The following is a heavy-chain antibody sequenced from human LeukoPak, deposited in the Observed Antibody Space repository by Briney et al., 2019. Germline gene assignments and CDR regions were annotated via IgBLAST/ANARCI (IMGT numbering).Heavy chain of an antibody. CDR3: AKEGDYYYYYMDV. V-gene: IGHV3-30*02. Sequence: GGSLRLSCAASGFTFSSYGMHWVLQAPGKGLEWVAFIRYDGSNKYYADSVKGRFTISRDNSKNTLYLQMNSLRAEDTAVYYFAKEGDYYYYYMDVWGKGTSVTVSS. D-gene: IGHD1-26*01. J-gene: IGHJ6*03. CDR2: IRYDGSNK. CDR1: GFTFSSYG.